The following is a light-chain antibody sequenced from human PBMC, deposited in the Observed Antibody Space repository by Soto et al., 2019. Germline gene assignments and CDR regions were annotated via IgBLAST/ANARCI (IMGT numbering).Light chain of an antibody. Sequence: EIVLTQSPGTLSLSPGERGTLSCRASQSVSSSYLAWYQQKPGQAPRLLIYGASTRATGIPDRFSGSGSETDFTLTISRLGPEDFAVYYCQQYGSSLLTFGGGTKVEIK. CDR2: GAS. V-gene: IGKV3-20*01. J-gene: IGKJ4*01. CDR3: QQYGSSLLT. CDR1: QSVSSSY.